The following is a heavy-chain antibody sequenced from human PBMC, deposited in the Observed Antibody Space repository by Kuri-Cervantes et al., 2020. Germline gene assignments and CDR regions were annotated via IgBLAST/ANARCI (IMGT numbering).Heavy chain of an antibody. CDR2: ITPYDGNT. CDR3: ARAIGMGTYYYYGMDV. D-gene: IGHD3-16*02. J-gene: IGHJ6*02. V-gene: IGHV1-18*01. CDR1: GYTFTSHG. Sequence: ASVKVSCKASGYTFTSHGISWVRQAPGQGLEWMGWITPYDGNTDFAQNLQGRVTMTRDTSTSTVYMELSSLRSEDTAVYYCARAIGMGTYYYYGMDVWGQGTTVTVSS.